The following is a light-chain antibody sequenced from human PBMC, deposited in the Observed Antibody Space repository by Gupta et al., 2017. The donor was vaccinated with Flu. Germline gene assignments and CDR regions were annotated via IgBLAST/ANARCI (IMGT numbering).Light chain of an antibody. CDR1: SSDVGTYNR. Sequence: QSALTQPPSVSGSPGPSVTISCTGTSSDVGTYNRVSWYQQSPGTAPKLMIYEVSKRPAGVPGRFSGSKSGNTASLTISGRGGEDEADYYCSSDTSSDNFVFGTGTKVTVL. CDR3: SSDTSSDNFV. CDR2: EVS. J-gene: IGLJ1*01. V-gene: IGLV2-18*02.